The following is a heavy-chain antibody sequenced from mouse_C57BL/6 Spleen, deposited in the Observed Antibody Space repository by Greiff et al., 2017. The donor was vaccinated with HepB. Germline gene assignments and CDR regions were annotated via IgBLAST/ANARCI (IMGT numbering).Heavy chain of an antibody. Sequence: EVQLVESGGGLVKPGGSLKLSCAASGFTFSSYAMSWVRQTPEKRLEWVATISDGGSYTYYPDNVKGRFTISRDNAKNNLYLQMSHLKSEDTAMYYCARDGDYGNLFDYWGQGTTLTVSS. D-gene: IGHD2-1*01. CDR2: ISDGGSYT. V-gene: IGHV5-4*01. CDR1: GFTFSSYA. CDR3: ARDGDYGNLFDY. J-gene: IGHJ2*01.